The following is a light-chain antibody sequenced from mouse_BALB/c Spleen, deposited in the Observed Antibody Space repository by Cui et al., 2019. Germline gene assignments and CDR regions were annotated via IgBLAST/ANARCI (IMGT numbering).Light chain of an antibody. Sequence: EHVLTQSPAIMSASLGEKVTMRCRASSSVHYMYWYQQKSGTSPKLLIYCTSNLAPGVPARFSGSGSGNFYSLTISSMEGEDAATYYCQQFTSSPITFGAGTKLEIK. V-gene: IGKV4-50*01. CDR2: CTS. J-gene: IGKJ4*01. CDR3: QQFTSSPIT. CDR1: SSVHY.